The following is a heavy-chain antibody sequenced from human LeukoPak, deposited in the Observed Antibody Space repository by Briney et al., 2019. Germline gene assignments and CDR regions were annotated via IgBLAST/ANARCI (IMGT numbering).Heavy chain of an antibody. V-gene: IGHV4-34*01. CDR3: ARGRRITMIVVVIQYYLDY. CDR1: GGSFSGYY. D-gene: IGHD3-22*01. CDR2: INHSGST. J-gene: IGHJ4*02. Sequence: PSETLSLTCAVYGGSFSGYYWSWIRQPPGKGLEWIGEINHSGSTNYNPSLKSRVTISVDTSKNQFSLKLSSVTAADTAVYYCARGRRITMIVVVIQYYLDYWGQGTLVTVSS.